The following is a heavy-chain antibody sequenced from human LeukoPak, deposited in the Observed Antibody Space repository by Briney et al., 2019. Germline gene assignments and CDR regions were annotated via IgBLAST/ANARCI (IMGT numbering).Heavy chain of an antibody. CDR3: ARGPTKNYFDY. J-gene: IGHJ4*02. CDR1: GGSITSYY. V-gene: IGHV4-59*01. CDR2: IYYSGST. Sequence: SETLSLTCSVSGGSITSYYWSWIRQPPGKGLEWIGYIYYSGSTNYNPSLKSRVTISIDMSKNQFSLKLRSVTAADTAVYYCARGPTKNYFDYWGQGTLVTVSS.